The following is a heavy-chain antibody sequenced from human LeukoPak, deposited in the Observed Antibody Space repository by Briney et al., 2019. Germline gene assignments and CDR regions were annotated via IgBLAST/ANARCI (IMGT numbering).Heavy chain of an antibody. Sequence: SETLSLTCTVSGGSISSYYWSWIRQPPGKGLEWIGYIYYSGSTNYNPSLKSRVTISVDTSKNQFSLKLSSVTAADTAVYYCARGRGGTRVFDYWGQGTLVTVSS. CDR2: IYYSGST. CDR3: ARGRGGTRVFDY. D-gene: IGHD2-15*01. J-gene: IGHJ4*02. V-gene: IGHV4-59*01. CDR1: GGSISSYY.